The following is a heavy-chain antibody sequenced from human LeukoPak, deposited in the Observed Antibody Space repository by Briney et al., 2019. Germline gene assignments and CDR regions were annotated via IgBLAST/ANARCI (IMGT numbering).Heavy chain of an antibody. CDR2: ISGSGGST. D-gene: IGHD6-19*01. V-gene: IGHV3-23*01. Sequence: LPGGSLGLSCAASGFTFSSYAMSWVRQAPGKGLEWVSSISGSGGSTFYAGSVKGRFTISRDYSKNTLYLQMNSLRAEDTAVYYCAKDGSPPGYSSAWGQGTLVTVSS. J-gene: IGHJ4*02. CDR3: AKDGSPPGYSSA. CDR1: GFTFSSYA.